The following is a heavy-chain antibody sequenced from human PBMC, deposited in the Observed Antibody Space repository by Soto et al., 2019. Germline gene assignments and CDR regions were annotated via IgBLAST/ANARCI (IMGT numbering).Heavy chain of an antibody. V-gene: IGHV1-69*13. Sequence: ASVQVSFKASGCTFSSYAISWVRQAPGQGLEWMGGIIPIFGTANYAQKFQGRVTITADESTSTAYMELSSLRSEDTAVYYCARGRSIAAAGLVDYWGQGTLVTVSS. J-gene: IGHJ4*02. CDR2: IIPIFGTA. D-gene: IGHD6-13*01. CDR1: GCTFSSYA. CDR3: ARGRSIAAAGLVDY.